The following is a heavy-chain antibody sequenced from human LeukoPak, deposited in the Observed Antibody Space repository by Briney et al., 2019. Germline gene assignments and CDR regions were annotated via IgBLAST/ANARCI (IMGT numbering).Heavy chain of an antibody. Sequence: GASVKVSCKASGSTFSTYAINWVRQAPGQGLEWMGGIISILGTSNYAQRFQGRVTIIADESSGTAYMTLSSLRSEDTAIYYCATTRDYYGNSGYTLLQDWGQGTLVTVSS. CDR1: GSTFSTYA. CDR3: ATTRDYYGNSGYTLLQD. V-gene: IGHV1-69*13. J-gene: IGHJ1*01. D-gene: IGHD3-22*01. CDR2: IISILGTS.